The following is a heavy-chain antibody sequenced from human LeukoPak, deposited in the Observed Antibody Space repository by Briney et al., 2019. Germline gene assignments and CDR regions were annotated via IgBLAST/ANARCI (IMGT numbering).Heavy chain of an antibody. V-gene: IGHV6-1*01. D-gene: IGHD3-22*01. CDR2: TYYRSKWYN. J-gene: IGHJ6*02. CDR3: ARNYYDSSGYYYGYYYYGMDV. CDR1: GDSVSSNSAA. Sequence: SQTLSLTCAISGDSVSSNSAAWNWIRQSPSRGLEWLGRTYYRSKWYNDHAVSVKSRITINPDTSKNQFSLQLNSVTPEDTAVYYCARNYYDSSGYYYGYYYYGMDVWGQGTTVTVSS.